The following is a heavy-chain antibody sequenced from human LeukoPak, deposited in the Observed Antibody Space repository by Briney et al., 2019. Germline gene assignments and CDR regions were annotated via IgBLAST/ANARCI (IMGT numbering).Heavy chain of an antibody. D-gene: IGHD6-19*01. CDR1: GFTVSSNY. CDR2: IYSGGST. J-gene: IGHJ6*02. Sequence: GGSLRLSCAASGFTVSSNYMSWVRQAPGKGLEWVSVIYSGGSTYYADSVKGRFTISRDNSKNTLYLQMNSLRAGDTAVYYCARGSSGWSYYYYGMDVWGQGTTVTVSS. V-gene: IGHV3-66*01. CDR3: ARGSSGWSYYYYGMDV.